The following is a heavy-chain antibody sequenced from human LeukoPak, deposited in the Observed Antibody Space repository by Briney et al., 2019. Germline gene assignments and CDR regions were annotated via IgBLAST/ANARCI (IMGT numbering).Heavy chain of an antibody. Sequence: GASVKVSCKASGYTFTVYYLYWLRQAPGQGLEWMGWINPNSGATNYEQKFQGRVAMTRDTSISTVYMELNRLQSDDPAVYFCARGPTGGHFDYWGQGSLVTVSS. J-gene: IGHJ4*02. CDR2: INPNSGAT. D-gene: IGHD1-14*01. CDR3: ARGPTGGHFDY. CDR1: GYTFTVYY. V-gene: IGHV1-2*02.